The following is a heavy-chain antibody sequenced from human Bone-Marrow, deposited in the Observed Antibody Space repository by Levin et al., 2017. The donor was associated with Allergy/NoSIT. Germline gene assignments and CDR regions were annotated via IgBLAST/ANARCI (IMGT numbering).Heavy chain of an antibody. CDR3: ARDKRAATPYYLDD. Sequence: GGSLSLSCAASGFTFDDYAMHWVRQAPGKGLEWVSGISWNSGSRGYADSVKGRFTISRDNAKNSLYLQMNSLRPEDTALYYCARDKRAATPYYLDDWGQGTLVTVSS. D-gene: IGHD2-15*01. J-gene: IGHJ4*02. CDR1: GFTFDDYA. V-gene: IGHV3-9*01. CDR2: ISWNSGSR.